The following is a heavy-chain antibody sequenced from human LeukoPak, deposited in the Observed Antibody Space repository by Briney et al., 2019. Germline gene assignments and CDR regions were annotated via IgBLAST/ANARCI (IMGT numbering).Heavy chain of an antibody. CDR3: ARARGGIVVVIPFDY. D-gene: IGHD2-2*01. J-gene: IGHJ4*02. Sequence: SETLSLTCTVSGGSISSYYWSWIRQPPGKGLEWIGEINHSGSTNYNPSLKSRVTISVDTSKNQFSLKLSSVTAADTAVYYCARARGGIVVVIPFDYWGQGTLVTVSS. V-gene: IGHV4-34*01. CDR1: GGSISSYY. CDR2: INHSGST.